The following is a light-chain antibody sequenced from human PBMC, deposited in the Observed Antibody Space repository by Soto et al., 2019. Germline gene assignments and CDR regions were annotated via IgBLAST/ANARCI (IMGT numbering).Light chain of an antibody. V-gene: IGKV3-11*01. Sequence: VLSHSXATLSLTRREXXXXXXXASQSVGTFLAWEQQKXGQAPRLLIYGASXRATGIPDRFSGSGSGTDFTLTTSRLEPEDFAVYYCQQRSKWHINFGQVARLEIK. J-gene: IGKJ5*01. CDR2: GAS. CDR1: QSVGTF. CDR3: QQRSKWHIN.